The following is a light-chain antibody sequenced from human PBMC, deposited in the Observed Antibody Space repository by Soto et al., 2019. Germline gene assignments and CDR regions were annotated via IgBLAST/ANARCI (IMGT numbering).Light chain of an antibody. CDR1: RSISSY. V-gene: IGKV1-39*01. CDR2: GAS. Sequence: DIQMTQSPSSLSASVGDRVIITCRASRSISSYLNWYQQKPGKAPKVLIYGASNLHSGVPSRFSGSQSGTDFTLAISSLQPEDFATYYCHQSFSTPHTFGQGTKLEIK. J-gene: IGKJ2*01. CDR3: HQSFSTPHT.